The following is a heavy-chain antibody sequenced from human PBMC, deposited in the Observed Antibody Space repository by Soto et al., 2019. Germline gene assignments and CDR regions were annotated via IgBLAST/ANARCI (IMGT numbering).Heavy chain of an antibody. CDR3: ARVLTARQEDRNIKSAYDY. D-gene: IGHD6-6*01. Sequence: QVQLVQSGAEVKKPGSSVKVSCKASGGTFSSYAISWVRQAPGQGLEWMGGIIPIFGTANYAQKFQGRVTITADKSTSTAYMELSSLRSEDTAVYYCARVLTARQEDRNIKSAYDYWGQGTLVTVSS. CDR1: GGTFSSYA. V-gene: IGHV1-69*06. J-gene: IGHJ4*02. CDR2: IIPIFGTA.